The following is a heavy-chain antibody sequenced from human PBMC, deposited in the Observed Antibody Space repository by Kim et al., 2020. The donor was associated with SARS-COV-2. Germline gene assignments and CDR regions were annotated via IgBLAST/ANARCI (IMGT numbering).Heavy chain of an antibody. CDR1: GFRFSDYD. V-gene: IGHV3-11*01. Sequence: GGSLRLSCEASGFRFSDYDMSWIRQAPGKGLEWVAYINGDGSSMKCADSVNGRFSISRDNANKSLSLQMNSLTPEDTAVYYCVRAPSNWGQGTLVTVSS. CDR3: VRAPSN. J-gene: IGHJ4*02. CDR2: INGDGSSM. D-gene: IGHD6-6*01.